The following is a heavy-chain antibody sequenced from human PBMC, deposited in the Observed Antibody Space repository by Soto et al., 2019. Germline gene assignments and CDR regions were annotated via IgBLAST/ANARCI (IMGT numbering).Heavy chain of an antibody. J-gene: IGHJ4*02. CDR2: ISGSGGST. Sequence: EVQLLESGGGLVQPGGSLRLSCAASGFTFSSYAMSWVRQAPGKGLEWVSAISGSGGSTYYADSVKGRFTISRDNSKNTLYLQMNSLRAEDTAVYYCAKDREGYCSGGSCYSRSIDYWGQGTLVTVSS. V-gene: IGHV3-23*01. CDR3: AKDREGYCSGGSCYSRSIDY. D-gene: IGHD2-15*01. CDR1: GFTFSSYA.